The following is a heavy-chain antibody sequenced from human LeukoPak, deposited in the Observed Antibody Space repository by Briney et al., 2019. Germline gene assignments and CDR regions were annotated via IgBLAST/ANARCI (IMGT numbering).Heavy chain of an antibody. D-gene: IGHD3-22*01. J-gene: IGHJ4*02. CDR2: ISAYNGNT. V-gene: IGHV1-18*01. CDR3: ARHPYSSGYYFEDY. Sequence: ASVKVPCKASGYTFTSYGISWVRQAPGQGLEWMGWISAYNGNTNYAQKLQGRVTMTTDTSTSTAYMELRSLRSDDTAVYYCARHPYSSGYYFEDYWGQGTLVTVSS. CDR1: GYTFTSYG.